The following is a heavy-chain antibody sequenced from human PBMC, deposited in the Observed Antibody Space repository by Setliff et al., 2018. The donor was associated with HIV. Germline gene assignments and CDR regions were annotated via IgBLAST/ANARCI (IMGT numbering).Heavy chain of an antibody. D-gene: IGHD1-1*01. CDR2: INWNGGST. CDR3: AGSRGYSVQAD. Sequence: GGSLRLSCAASGFTFEDYGMSWVRQAPGKGLEWVSGINWNGGSTAYADSVRGRFTISRDNTRNLLYLEMRSLRAEDTAVYYCAGSRGYSVQADWGQGTLVTVSS. CDR1: GFTFEDYG. J-gene: IGHJ4*02. V-gene: IGHV3-20*04.